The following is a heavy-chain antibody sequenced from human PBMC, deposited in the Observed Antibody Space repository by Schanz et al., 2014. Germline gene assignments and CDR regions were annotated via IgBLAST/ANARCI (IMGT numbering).Heavy chain of an antibody. Sequence: VQLEQSGAEVKKPGSSVKVSCKASGYTFISYGIKWVRQAPGQGLEWMGWISAYNGHTDYAQKLQGRVTLTTDTSTSTAYMELRSLRSDDTAVYYCARGPIPIQGVPMDFWGQGTLVTVSS. CDR2: ISAYNGHT. CDR1: GYTFISYG. V-gene: IGHV1-18*01. CDR3: ARGPIPIQGVPMDF. D-gene: IGHD3-10*01. J-gene: IGHJ4*02.